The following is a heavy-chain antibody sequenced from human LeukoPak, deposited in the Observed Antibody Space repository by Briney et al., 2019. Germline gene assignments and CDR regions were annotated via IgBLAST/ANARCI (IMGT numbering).Heavy chain of an antibody. CDR2: INHSGGN. CDR3: ATRNY. Sequence: SETLSLTCTVSGGSISRGDYYWGWVRQPPGKGLEWIGEINHSGGNNYNPSLKRRVNISANTSRNQFSLKLRSVTAADTAVYYCATRNYWGQGTLVTVSS. J-gene: IGHJ4*02. V-gene: IGHV4-39*07. CDR1: GGSISRGDYY.